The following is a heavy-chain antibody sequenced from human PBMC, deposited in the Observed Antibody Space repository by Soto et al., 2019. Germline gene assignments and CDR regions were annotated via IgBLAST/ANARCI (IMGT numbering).Heavy chain of an antibody. V-gene: IGHV4-30-4*01. J-gene: IGHJ6*02. CDR3: ARAGSYFLYYYGMDV. CDR1: GGSISSGDYY. Sequence: SETLSLTCTVSGGSISSGDYYWSWIRQPPGKGLEWIGYIYYSGSTYYNPSLKSRVTISVDTSKNQFSLKLSSVTAADTAVYYCARAGSYFLYYYGMDVWGQGTTVTVSS. CDR2: IYYSGST. D-gene: IGHD3-10*01.